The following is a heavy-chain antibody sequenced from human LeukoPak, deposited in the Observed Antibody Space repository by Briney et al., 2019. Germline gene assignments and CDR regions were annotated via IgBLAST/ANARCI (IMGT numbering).Heavy chain of an antibody. D-gene: IGHD1-26*01. V-gene: IGHV4-4*07. CDR2: IYTSGST. J-gene: IGHJ4*02. CDR1: GGSIRSYY. Sequence: SETLSLTCTVSGGSIRSYYWSWIRQSAGKGLEWIGRIYTSGSTDYNPSLKSRVTMSVDTSKNQFSLKLSSVTAADTALYYCARNGGSGTYYDGSFDYWGQGTLVTVSS. CDR3: ARNGGSGTYYDGSFDY.